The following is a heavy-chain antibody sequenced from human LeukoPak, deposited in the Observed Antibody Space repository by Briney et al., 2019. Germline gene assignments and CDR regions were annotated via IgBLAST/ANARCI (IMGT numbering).Heavy chain of an antibody. J-gene: IGHJ4*02. D-gene: IGHD4-23*01. CDR1: GYTFTSYG. V-gene: IGHV1-18*01. Sequence: ASVKVSCKASGYTFTSYGISWVRQAPGQGLEWMGWTSAYNGNTNYAQKLQGRVTMTTDTSTSTAYMELRSLRSDDTAVYYCARALGFMTTVVTPDYWGQGTLVTVSS. CDR3: ARALGFMTTVVTPDY. CDR2: TSAYNGNT.